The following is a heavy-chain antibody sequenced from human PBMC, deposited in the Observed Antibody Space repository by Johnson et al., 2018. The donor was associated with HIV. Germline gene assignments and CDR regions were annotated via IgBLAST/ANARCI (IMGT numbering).Heavy chain of an antibody. D-gene: IGHD3-10*01. CDR3: ARIGLPYYYGSGSYKDAFDI. Sequence: QVQLVESGGGVVQPGRSLRLSCAASGFTFSSYAMHWVRQAPGKGLEWVAVISYDGSNKYYADSVKGRFTISRDNSKNTLYLQMNSLRAEDTAVYYCARIGLPYYYGSGSYKDAFDIWGQGTMVTVSS. CDR1: GFTFSSYA. V-gene: IGHV3-30-3*01. J-gene: IGHJ3*02. CDR2: ISYDGSNK.